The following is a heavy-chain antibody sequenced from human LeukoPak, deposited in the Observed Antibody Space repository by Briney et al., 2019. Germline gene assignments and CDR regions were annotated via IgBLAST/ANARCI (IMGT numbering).Heavy chain of an antibody. CDR2: ISSSSSYI. D-gene: IGHD2-2*01. J-gene: IGHJ6*02. CDR3: SRASCSNGDYCGMDV. V-gene: IGHV3-21*01. CDR1: GFTFSSYS. Sequence: GGSLRLSCAASGFTFSSYSMNWVRQAPGKGLEWVSSISSSSSYIYYADSVKGRFTISRDNAKNSLYLQMNSLRAEDTAVYSSSRASCSNGDYCGMDVWGQGTTVTVSS.